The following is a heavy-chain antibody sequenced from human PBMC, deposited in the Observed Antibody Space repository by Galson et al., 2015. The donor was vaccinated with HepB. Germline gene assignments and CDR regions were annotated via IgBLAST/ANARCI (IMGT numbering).Heavy chain of an antibody. V-gene: IGHV3-21*01. CDR3: ASQRRGYSWGGDY. Sequence: SLRLSCAASGFTFSSYSMNWVRQAPGKGLEWVSSISSSSSYIYYADSVKGRFTISRDNAKNSLYLQMNSLRAEDTAVYYCASQRRGYSWGGDYWGQGTLVTVSS. J-gene: IGHJ4*02. CDR1: GFTFSSYS. D-gene: IGHD5-18*01. CDR2: ISSSSSYI.